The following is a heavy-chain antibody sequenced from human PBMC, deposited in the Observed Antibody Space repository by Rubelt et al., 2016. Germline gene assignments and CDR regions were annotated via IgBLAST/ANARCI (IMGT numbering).Heavy chain of an antibody. J-gene: IGHJ3*02. D-gene: IGHD5-24*01. CDR2: IKPSGGST. V-gene: IGHV1-46*01. Sequence: QVQLVQSGAEVKKPGASVKVSCKASGYTFTSYYMHWVRQAPGQGLELMGIIKPSGGSTSYAQRFQGRVTMTRDTSTSTVYMELSSLRSDDTAVYYCARRDGYNWDDAFDIWGQGTMVTVSS. CDR1: GYTFTSYY. CDR3: ARRDGYNWDDAFDI.